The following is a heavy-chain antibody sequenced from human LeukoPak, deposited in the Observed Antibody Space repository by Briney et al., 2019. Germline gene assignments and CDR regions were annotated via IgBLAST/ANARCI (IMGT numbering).Heavy chain of an antibody. J-gene: IGHJ6*02. D-gene: IGHD4-17*01. V-gene: IGHV4-4*07. CDR1: GGSISTYY. Sequence: SSETLSLTCSVSGGSISTYYWSWIRQPAGKGLEWIGRIYTTGGTNYNPSPKSRVTMSVDTSKNQFSLKLTSVTAADTAVYYCARAGLDGDLRGYYYGMDVWGQGTTVTVSS. CDR3: ARAGLDGDLRGYYYGMDV. CDR2: IYTTGGT.